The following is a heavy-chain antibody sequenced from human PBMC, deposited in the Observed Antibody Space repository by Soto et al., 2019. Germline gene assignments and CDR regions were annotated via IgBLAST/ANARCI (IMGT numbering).Heavy chain of an antibody. CDR3: ARDPPYDSLDYYYGMDV. CDR2: ISYDGSNK. D-gene: IGHD3-22*01. V-gene: IGHV3-30-3*01. J-gene: IGHJ6*02. CDR1: GFTFSSYA. Sequence: LRLSCAASGFTFSSYAMHWVRQAPGKGLEWVAVISYDGSNKYYADSVKGRFTISRDNSKNTLYLQMNSLRAEDTAVYYCARDPPYDSLDYYYGMDVWGQGTTVTVSS.